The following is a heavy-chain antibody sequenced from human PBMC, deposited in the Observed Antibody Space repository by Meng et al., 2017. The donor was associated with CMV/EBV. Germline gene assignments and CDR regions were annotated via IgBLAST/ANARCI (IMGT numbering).Heavy chain of an antibody. CDR3: SKEVVRGENWFDP. J-gene: IGHJ5*02. V-gene: IGHV2-70D*14. Sequence: SGPTLVNPTQTLTLTCTFSGFLLSTSGMRVSWIRQPPGKALEWLARIDWDDDQVYSTSLKTRLTIAKDNSKNQVVLTMNNMDPVDTATYCCSKEVVRGENWFDPWGQGTLVTVSS. CDR2: IDWDDDQ. CDR1: GFLLSTSGMR. D-gene: IGHD3-10*01.